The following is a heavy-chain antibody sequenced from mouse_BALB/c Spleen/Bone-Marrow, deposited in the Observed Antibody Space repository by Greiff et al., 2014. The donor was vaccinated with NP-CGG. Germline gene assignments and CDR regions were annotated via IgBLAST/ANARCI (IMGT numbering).Heavy chain of an antibody. CDR2: INLSNGGT. V-gene: IGHV1-53*01. J-gene: IGHJ1*01. D-gene: IGHD1-1*01. CDR1: GYTFTRYY. Sequence: QVQLKESGAELVKPGASVKLSCKASGYTFTRYYMYWIKQRPGQGLEWIGEINLSNGGTHFNEKFKSKATLTVDKSSSTAYMQLSSLTSEDSAVYYCTRSNYGYWYFDVWGAGTTVTVSP. CDR3: TRSNYGYWYFDV.